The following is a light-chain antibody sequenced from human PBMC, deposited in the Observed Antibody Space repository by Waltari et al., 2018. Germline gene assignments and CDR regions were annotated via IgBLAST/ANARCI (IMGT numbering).Light chain of an antibody. J-gene: IGLJ3*02. Sequence: QSALPPPASVSGSPGQSITIPCPGTSGDIRHSKFVSWYQQEPGRAPKLIVYDVSQRPSGVSNRFSGSKSGNTASLTISGLQAEDEADYYCSSYTTTSSWVFGGGTKLTVL. V-gene: IGLV2-14*01. CDR2: DVS. CDR1: SGDIRHSKF. CDR3: SSYTTTSSWV.